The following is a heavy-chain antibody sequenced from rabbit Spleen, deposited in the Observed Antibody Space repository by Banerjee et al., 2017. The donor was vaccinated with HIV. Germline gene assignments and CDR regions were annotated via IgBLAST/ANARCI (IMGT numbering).Heavy chain of an antibody. V-gene: IGHV1S40*01. CDR2: IYAGSSDNT. CDR3: ARSSSANGDYDL. D-gene: IGHD2-1*01. Sequence: QSLEESGGDLVKPGASLTLTCKASGLDFSSGYYMCWVRQAPGKGLEWIACIYAGSSDNTYYASWAKGRFTISKTSSTTVTLQMTSLTVADTATYFCARSSSANGDYDLWGPGTLVTVS. J-gene: IGHJ4*01. CDR1: GLDFSSGYY.